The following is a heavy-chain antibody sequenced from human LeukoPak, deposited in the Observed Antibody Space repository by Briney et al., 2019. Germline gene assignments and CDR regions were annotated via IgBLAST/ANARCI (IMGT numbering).Heavy chain of an antibody. J-gene: IGHJ5*02. CDR3: AKDGLRFLEWLPNWFDP. CDR2: ISYDGSNK. Sequence: GRSLRLSCAASGFTFSSYGMHWVRQAPGKGLEWVAVISYDGSNKYYADSVKGRFTISRDNSKNTLYLQMNSLRAEDTAVYYCAKDGLRFLEWLPNWFDPLGPGNPGHRLL. D-gene: IGHD3-3*01. V-gene: IGHV3-30*18. CDR1: GFTFSSYG.